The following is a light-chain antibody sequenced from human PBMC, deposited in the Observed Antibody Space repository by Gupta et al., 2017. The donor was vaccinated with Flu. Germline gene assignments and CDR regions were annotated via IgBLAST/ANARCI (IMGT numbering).Light chain of an antibody. CDR3: QQRGNCPYT. CDR1: QSVSSY. J-gene: IGKJ2*01. V-gene: IGKV3-11*01. CDR2: DAS. Sequence: EIVLTQSPATLSLSPGEGATLSCRASQSVSSYLAWYQQKPGQAPRLLIYDASNRATGIPARFSGSGSGTDFTLTISSLEPEDFALYYCQQRGNCPYTFGQGTKVEIK.